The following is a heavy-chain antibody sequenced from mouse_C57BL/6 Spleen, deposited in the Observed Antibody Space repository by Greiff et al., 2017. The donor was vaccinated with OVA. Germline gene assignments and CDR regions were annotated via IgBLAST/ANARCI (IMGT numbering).Heavy chain of an antibody. J-gene: IGHJ3*01. CDR2: ISYDGSN. Sequence: EVKLVESGPGLVKPSQSLSLTCSVTGYSITSGYYWNWIRQFPGNKLEWMGYISYDGSNNYNPSLKNRISITRDTSKNQFFLKLNSVTTEDTATYYCAREGREAWFAYWGQGTLVTVSA. CDR3: AREGREAWFAY. D-gene: IGHD3-3*01. CDR1: GYSITSGYY. V-gene: IGHV3-6*01.